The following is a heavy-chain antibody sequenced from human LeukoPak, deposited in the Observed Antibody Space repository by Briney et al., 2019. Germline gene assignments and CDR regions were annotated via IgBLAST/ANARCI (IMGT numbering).Heavy chain of an antibody. CDR3: AQEGRRGAFDI. D-gene: IGHD3-10*01. J-gene: IGHJ3*02. Sequence: SETLSLTCTVSGGSISSYYWSWIRQPPGKGLEWIGYLYYSGSTNYNPSLQSRVTISVDTSKNQFSLKLSSVTAADTAVYYCAQEGRRGAFDIWGQGTMVTVSS. CDR2: LYYSGST. CDR1: GGSISSYY. V-gene: IGHV4-59*01.